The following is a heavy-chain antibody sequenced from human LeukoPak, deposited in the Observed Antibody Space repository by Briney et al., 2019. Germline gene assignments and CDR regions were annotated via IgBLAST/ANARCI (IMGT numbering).Heavy chain of an antibody. D-gene: IGHD2-15*01. CDR3: AKVPEDPGYYYYGMDI. CDR1: GFTFSSYA. J-gene: IGHJ6*02. Sequence: GGSLRLSCAASGFTFSSYAMHWVRQAPGKGLEWVAVISYDGSNKYYADSVKGRFTISRDNSKNTLYLQMNSLRAEDTAVYYCAKVPEDPGYYYYGMDIWGQGTTVTVSS. V-gene: IGHV3-30*04. CDR2: ISYDGSNK.